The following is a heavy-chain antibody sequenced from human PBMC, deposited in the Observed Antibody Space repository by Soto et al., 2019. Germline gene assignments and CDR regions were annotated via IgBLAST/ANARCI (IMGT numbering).Heavy chain of an antibody. Sequence: XTLSLSCLVSGVSISSYTWSWVRQPANKGLEWIGRFFSSVSATYRPSLKSRVRISIDTPENRISLKLDSVTAADAGVYYCTRDGMTTGDTWGPGTLGTVSS. CDR1: GVSISSYT. J-gene: IGHJ4*02. CDR3: TRDGMTTGDT. D-gene: IGHD2-21*02. CDR2: FFSSVSA. V-gene: IGHV4-4*07.